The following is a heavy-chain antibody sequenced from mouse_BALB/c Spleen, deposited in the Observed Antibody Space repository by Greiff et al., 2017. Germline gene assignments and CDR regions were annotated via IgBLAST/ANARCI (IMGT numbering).Heavy chain of an antibody. V-gene: IGHV1-80*01. Sequence: VQLQQSGAELVKPGASVKLSCKASGYAFSSSWMNWVKQRPGQGLEWIGRIYPGDGDTNYNGKFKGKATLTADKSSSTAYMQLSSLTSVDSAVYFCARWLLPDYYAMDYWGQGTSVTVSS. CDR2: IYPGDGDT. D-gene: IGHD2-3*01. J-gene: IGHJ4*01. CDR1: GYAFSSSW. CDR3: ARWLLPDYYAMDY.